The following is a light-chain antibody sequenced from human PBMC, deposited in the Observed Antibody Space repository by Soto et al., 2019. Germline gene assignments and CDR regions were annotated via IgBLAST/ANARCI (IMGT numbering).Light chain of an antibody. J-gene: IGKJ5*01. CDR3: QQSASSVT. V-gene: IGKV3-20*01. Sequence: IVLTQSPGTLSLSPGERATLSCRASQSVSSNLAWYQQKPGQAPRLLIYGASTRATGIPDRFSGSGFGTHFTLTISSLEPEDFAMYYCQQSASSVTFGQGTRLEIK. CDR2: GAS. CDR1: QSVSSN.